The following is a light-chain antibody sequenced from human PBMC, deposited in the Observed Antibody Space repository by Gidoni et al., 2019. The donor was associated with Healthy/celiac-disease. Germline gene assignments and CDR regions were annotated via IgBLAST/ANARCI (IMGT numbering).Light chain of an antibody. Sequence: QSVLTQPPSVSGAPGQSVTIPCTGSSSNIGAGYDVHWYQQLPGTAPKLLIYGNSNRPSGVPDRFSGSKSGTSASLAITGLQAEDEADYYCQSYDSSLSGYVFGGGTKLTVL. J-gene: IGLJ3*02. V-gene: IGLV1-40*01. CDR2: GNS. CDR1: SSNIGAGYD. CDR3: QSYDSSLSGYV.